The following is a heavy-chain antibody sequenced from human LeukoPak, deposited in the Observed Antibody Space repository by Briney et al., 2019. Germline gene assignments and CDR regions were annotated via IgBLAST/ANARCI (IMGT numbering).Heavy chain of an antibody. J-gene: IGHJ4*02. V-gene: IGHV1-18*01. D-gene: IGHD2-2*01. CDR1: GYSFIKFG. Sequence: ASETVSCMASGYSFIKFGLRWVRQAPGQGLEWMGWICAYHHNTNYAQKFQGRDTMTIDTSTTTVYMELRSLRSDDTGIYYCARDLMYCDTISCDDGDFDYWGQGTPVTVSS. CDR3: ARDLMYCDTISCDDGDFDY. CDR2: ICAYHHNT.